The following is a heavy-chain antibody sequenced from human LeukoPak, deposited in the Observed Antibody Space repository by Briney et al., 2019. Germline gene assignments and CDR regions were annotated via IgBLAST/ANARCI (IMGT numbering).Heavy chain of an antibody. J-gene: IGHJ4*02. CDR1: GGSISSSKW. D-gene: IGHD3-22*01. V-gene: IGHV4-4*02. CDR3: ARGDSSGYPDY. CDR2: IYHSGST. Sequence: SETLSLTCAVSGGSISSSKWWSWVRQPPGKGLEWIGEIYHSGSTNYNPSLKSRVTISVDKSKDQFSLKLTSVTAADTAVYYCARGDSSGYPDYWGQGSLVTVSS.